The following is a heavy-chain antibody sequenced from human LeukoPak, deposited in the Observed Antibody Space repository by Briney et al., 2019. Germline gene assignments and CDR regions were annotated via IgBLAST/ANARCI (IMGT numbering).Heavy chain of an antibody. Sequence: GGSLRLSCAASGFTFGSYAMSWIRQGPGQGLEWVSAITGSGRSTYYADSVKGRFTISRDNSKNTLYLQMNSLRAGDTAVYFCAEDLSSSSGYDGAFDIWGQGTMVTVSS. D-gene: IGHD6-13*01. CDR1: GFTFGSYA. V-gene: IGHV3-23*01. CDR3: AEDLSSSSGYDGAFDI. J-gene: IGHJ3*02. CDR2: ITGSGRST.